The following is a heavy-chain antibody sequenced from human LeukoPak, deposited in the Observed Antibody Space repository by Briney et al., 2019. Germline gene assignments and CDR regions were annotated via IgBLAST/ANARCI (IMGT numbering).Heavy chain of an antibody. CDR1: GGSISSYF. J-gene: IGHJ3*02. CDR3: ARDGPYCSGGSCYDGITFDI. D-gene: IGHD2-15*01. CDR2: IYYSGST. V-gene: IGHV4-59*12. Sequence: PSETLSLTCTVSGGSISSYFWSWIRQPPGKGLEWIGYIYYSGSTNYNPSLKSRVTMSVDTSKNQFSLKLSSVTAADTAVYYCARDGPYCSGGSCYDGITFDIWGQGTMVTVSS.